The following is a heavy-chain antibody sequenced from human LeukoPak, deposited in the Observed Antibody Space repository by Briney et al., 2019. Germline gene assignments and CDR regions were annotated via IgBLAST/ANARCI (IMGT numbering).Heavy chain of an antibody. CDR1: GGSISSYY. CDR3: ARDNGISGSYLFDY. Sequence: SETLSLTCTVSGGSISSYYWSWIRQPPGKGLEWIGYIYYSGSTNYNPSLKSRVTISVDTSKNQFSLKLSSVTAADTAVYYCARDNGISGSYLFDYWGQGTLVTVSS. CDR2: IYYSGST. J-gene: IGHJ4*02. D-gene: IGHD1-26*01. V-gene: IGHV4-59*01.